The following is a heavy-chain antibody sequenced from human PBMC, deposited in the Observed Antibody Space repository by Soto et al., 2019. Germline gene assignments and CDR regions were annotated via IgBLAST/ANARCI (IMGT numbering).Heavy chain of an antibody. Sequence: ASVKVSCKASGYTFTSHAMHWVRQAPGQRLEWMGWINAGNGNTKYSQKFQGRVTITRDTSASTAYMELSSLRSEDTAVYYCARRARMGAQLWLPFDLWAQGSLVTVSS. J-gene: IGHJ4*02. D-gene: IGHD5-18*01. CDR3: ARRARMGAQLWLPFDL. CDR2: INAGNGNT. V-gene: IGHV1-3*01. CDR1: GYTFTSHA.